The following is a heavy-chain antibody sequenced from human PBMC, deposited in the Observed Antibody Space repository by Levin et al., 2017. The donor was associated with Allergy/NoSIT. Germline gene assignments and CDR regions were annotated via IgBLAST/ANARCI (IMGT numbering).Heavy chain of an antibody. CDR3: AKVYDYYGSGSYNYFDY. V-gene: IGHV3-30*18. J-gene: IGHJ4*02. CDR1: GFTFSSSG. Sequence: LSLTCAASGFTFSSSGMHWVRQAPGKGLEWVAVISYDGSNKYYADSVKGRFTISRDNSKNTLYLQMNSLRAEDTAVYYCAKVYDYYGSGSYNYFDYWGQGTLVTVSS. CDR2: ISYDGSNK. D-gene: IGHD3-10*01.